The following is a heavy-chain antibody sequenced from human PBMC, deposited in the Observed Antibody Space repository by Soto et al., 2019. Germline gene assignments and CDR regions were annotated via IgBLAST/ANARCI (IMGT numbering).Heavy chain of an antibody. CDR3: ARDLRDYDILTGYYRPGGFDP. Sequence: PSETLSLTCTVSGGSISSGGYYWSWIRQHPGKGLEWIGYIYYSGSTYYNPSLKSRVTISVDTSKNQFSLKLSSVTAADTAVYYCARDLRDYDILTGYYRPGGFDPWGQGTLVTVSS. CDR1: GGSISSGGYY. D-gene: IGHD3-9*01. V-gene: IGHV4-31*03. CDR2: IYYSGST. J-gene: IGHJ5*02.